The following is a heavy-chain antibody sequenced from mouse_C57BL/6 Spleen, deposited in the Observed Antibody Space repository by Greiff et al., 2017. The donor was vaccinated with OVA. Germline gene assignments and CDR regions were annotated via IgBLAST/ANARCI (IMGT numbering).Heavy chain of an antibody. D-gene: IGHD1-1*01. V-gene: IGHV1-52*01. J-gene: IGHJ1*03. CDR3: ARNYYGSSGYFDV. CDR1: GYTFTSYW. CDR2: IDPSDSET. Sequence: VQLQQPGAELVRPGSSVKLSCKASGYTFTSYWMHWVKQRPIQGLEWIGNIDPSDSETHYNQKFKDKATLTVDKSSSTAYMQLSSLTSEDSAVYHCARNYYGSSGYFDVWGTGTTVTVSS.